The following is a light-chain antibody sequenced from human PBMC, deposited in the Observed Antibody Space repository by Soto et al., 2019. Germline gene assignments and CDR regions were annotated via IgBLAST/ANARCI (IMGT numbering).Light chain of an antibody. Sequence: QSALTQPASVSGSPGQSITISCTGTSSDVGGYKYVSWYQQHPGKAPKCVIFDVSNRPSGGSNRFSGSKSGNTASLTISGLQAEDEAEYYWFSYRSTSARYVFGTGTKVTVL. CDR3: FSYRSTSARYV. CDR1: SSDVGGYKY. J-gene: IGLJ1*01. V-gene: IGLV2-14*01. CDR2: DVS.